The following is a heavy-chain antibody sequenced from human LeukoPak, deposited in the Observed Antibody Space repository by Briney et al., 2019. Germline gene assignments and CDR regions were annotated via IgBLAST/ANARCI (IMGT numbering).Heavy chain of an antibody. Sequence: SVNVSCQASVYTLTSYGISWLRQAPGQGLEWMGWISAYNGNTNYAQKLQGRVTMTTDTSTSTAYMERRSLRSDDTAVYYCARDPRGSGIYSDYWGQGTLVTVSS. CDR2: ISAYNGNT. CDR3: ARDPRGSGIYSDY. D-gene: IGHD3-16*01. J-gene: IGHJ4*02. CDR1: VYTLTSYG. V-gene: IGHV1-18*01.